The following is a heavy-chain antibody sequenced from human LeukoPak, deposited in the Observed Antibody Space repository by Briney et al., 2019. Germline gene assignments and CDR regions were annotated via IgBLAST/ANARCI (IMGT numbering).Heavy chain of an antibody. D-gene: IGHD3-10*01. V-gene: IGHV1-24*01. CDR2: FDPEDGET. Sequence: ASVKGSCKVSGYTLTELSMHWVRQAPGKGLEWIGGFDPEDGETIYAQKFQGRVTMTEDTSTDTAYMELSSLRSEDTAVYYCATGSYGSGSYYGYGMDVWGQGTTVTVSS. CDR1: GYTLTELS. J-gene: IGHJ6*02. CDR3: ATGSYGSGSYYGYGMDV.